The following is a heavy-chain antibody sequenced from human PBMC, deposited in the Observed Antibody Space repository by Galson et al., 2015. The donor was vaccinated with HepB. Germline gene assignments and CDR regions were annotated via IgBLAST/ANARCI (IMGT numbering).Heavy chain of an antibody. CDR1: GFTVSSNY. Sequence: SLRLSCAASGFTVSSNYMSWVRQAPGKGLEWVSVIYSGGSTYYADSVKGRFTISRDNSKNTLYLQMNSLRAEDTAVYYCARDLAAAGYYYYGMDVWGQGTTVTVSS. CDR3: ARDLAAAGYYYYGMDV. CDR2: IYSGGST. D-gene: IGHD6-13*01. J-gene: IGHJ6*02. V-gene: IGHV3-53*01.